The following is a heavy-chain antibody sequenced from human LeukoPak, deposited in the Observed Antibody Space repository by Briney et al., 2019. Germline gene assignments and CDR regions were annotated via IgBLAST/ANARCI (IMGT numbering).Heavy chain of an antibody. V-gene: IGHV3-7*01. D-gene: IGHD3-10*01. Sequence: GGSLRLSCAASGFTFSSYWMSWVRQAPGEGLEWVANIKQDGSEKYYVDSVKGRFTISRDNAKNSLYLQMNSLRAEDTAVYYCARENMVRGVTQPGPDYWGQGTLVTVSS. J-gene: IGHJ4*02. CDR2: IKQDGSEK. CDR3: ARENMVRGVTQPGPDY. CDR1: GFTFSSYW.